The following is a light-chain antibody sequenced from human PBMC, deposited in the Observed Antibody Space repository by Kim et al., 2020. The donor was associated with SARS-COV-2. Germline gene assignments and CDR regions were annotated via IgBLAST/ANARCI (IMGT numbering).Light chain of an antibody. CDR1: RGIGTS. V-gene: IGKV1-9*01. J-gene: IGKJ2*01. CDR2: TAS. CDR3: QQLNAYPYT. Sequence: DIQLTQSPSFLSASVGDRVTLTCRASRGIGTSLVWYQQKQGTAPKLLIYTASTLRSGVPSRFSGSGSGTEFTLTISSLQPEDFAPYDCQQLNAYPYTFGQGTKLEI.